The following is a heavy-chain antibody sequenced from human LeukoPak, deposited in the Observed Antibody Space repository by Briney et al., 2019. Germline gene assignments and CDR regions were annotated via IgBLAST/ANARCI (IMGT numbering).Heavy chain of an antibody. CDR2: ISGRAGST. Sequence: GGSLRLSCAASGFTFSSYAMSWVRQAPGKGLEWVSAISGRAGSTYYANSVKGLFTISRDNSKNTLYLQMNSLRAEDTSVYYCAKENGVRNQLLYWVDPWGQGTLVTVSS. V-gene: IGHV3-23*01. CDR3: AKENGVRNQLLYWVDP. D-gene: IGHD2-2*01. J-gene: IGHJ5*02. CDR1: GFTFSSYA.